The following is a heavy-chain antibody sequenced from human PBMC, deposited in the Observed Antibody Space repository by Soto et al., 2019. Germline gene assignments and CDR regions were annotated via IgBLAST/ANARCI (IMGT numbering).Heavy chain of an antibody. Sequence: GGSLRLSCAASGFSFHTYDMNWVRRAPGKGLEWVSFISSNGGTIYYTDSVKGRFTISRDNVENSLYLQMNSLRDEDTAVYYCARDLLVAGMSFDYWGQGALVTVSS. CDR3: ARDLLVAGMSFDY. CDR2: ISSNGGTI. J-gene: IGHJ4*02. V-gene: IGHV3-48*02. CDR1: GFSFHTYD. D-gene: IGHD6-19*01.